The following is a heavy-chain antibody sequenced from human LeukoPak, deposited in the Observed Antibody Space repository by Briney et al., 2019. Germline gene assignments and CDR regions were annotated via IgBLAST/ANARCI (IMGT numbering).Heavy chain of an antibody. Sequence: GGSLRLSCAASGFTFRSSAMTWVRQAPGKGLEWVSAISGSGGGTYYADSVKGRFTISRDNVNHTLFLQMNSLRVEDTAMYYCVKDIQSSTWGLGTMVTVSS. CDR3: VKDIQSST. CDR1: GFTFRSSA. D-gene: IGHD5-24*01. J-gene: IGHJ3*01. CDR2: ISGSGGGT. V-gene: IGHV3-23*01.